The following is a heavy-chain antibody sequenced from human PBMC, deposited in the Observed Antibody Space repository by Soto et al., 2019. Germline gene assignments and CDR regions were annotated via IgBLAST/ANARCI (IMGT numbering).Heavy chain of an antibody. D-gene: IGHD3-22*01. CDR2: IKSKTDGGTT. Sequence: GGSLRLSCAASGFTFSNAWMNWVRQAPGKGLEWVGRIKSKTDGGTTDYAAPVKGRFTISRDDSKNTLYLQMNSLKTEATAVYYCTTDPFLNYYYDSSGYRVEREPFDYWGQGTLVTVSS. CDR3: TTDPFLNYYYDSSGYRVEREPFDY. V-gene: IGHV3-15*07. CDR1: GFTFSNAW. J-gene: IGHJ4*02.